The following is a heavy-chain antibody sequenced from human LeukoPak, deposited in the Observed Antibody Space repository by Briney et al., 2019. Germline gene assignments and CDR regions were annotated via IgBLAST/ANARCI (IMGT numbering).Heavy chain of an antibody. CDR2: IYYSGST. J-gene: IGHJ5*02. CDR3: ARVLGYCTSTSCSNWFDP. V-gene: IGHV4-59*08. CDR1: GGSISSYY. Sequence: PSETLSLTCTVSGGSISSYYWSWIRQPPGKGLEWIGYIYYSGSTNYNPSLKSRVTISVDTSKNQFSLRLSSLTAAPTAVYYSARVLGYCTSTSCSNWFDPWGQGTLVTGSS. D-gene: IGHD2-2*01.